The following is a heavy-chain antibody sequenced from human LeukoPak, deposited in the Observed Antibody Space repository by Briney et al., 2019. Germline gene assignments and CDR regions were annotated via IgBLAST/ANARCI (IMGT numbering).Heavy chain of an antibody. V-gene: IGHV4-39*01. CDR1: GGPISSSSYY. D-gene: IGHD6-19*01. CDR2: IYYSGST. J-gene: IGHJ5*02. Sequence: SETLSLTCTVSGGPISSSSYYWGWIRQPPGKGLEWIGSIYYSGSTYYNPSLKSRVTISVDTSKNQFSLKLGSVTAADTAVYYCATTVAVAGPTGFDPWGQGTLVTVSS. CDR3: ATTVAVAGPTGFDP.